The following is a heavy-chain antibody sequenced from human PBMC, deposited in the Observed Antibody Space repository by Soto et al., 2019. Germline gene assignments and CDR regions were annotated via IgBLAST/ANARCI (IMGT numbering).Heavy chain of an antibody. J-gene: IGHJ6*02. V-gene: IGHV3-23*01. CDR1: GCTFISYA. Sequence: GGSLRLSCAASGCTFISYAMSWVRQAPGKGLEWVSAISGSGGSTYYADSVKGRFTISRDNSKNTLYLQMNSLRAEDTAVYYCAKDPRDCSSTSCYEDYYYGMDVWGQGTTVTVSS. D-gene: IGHD2-2*01. CDR2: ISGSGGST. CDR3: AKDPRDCSSTSCYEDYYYGMDV.